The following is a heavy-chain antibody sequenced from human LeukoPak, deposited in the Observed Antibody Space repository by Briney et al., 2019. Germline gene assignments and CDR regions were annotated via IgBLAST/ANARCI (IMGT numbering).Heavy chain of an antibody. Sequence: SETLSLTCTVSGGSISSYYWSWIRQPPGKGLEWIGYIYYSGSTNYNPSLKSRVPISVDTSKNQFSLKLSSVTAADTAVYYCARGTPHTYYDILTGYIWFDPWGQGTLVTVSS. CDR2: IYYSGST. D-gene: IGHD3-9*01. J-gene: IGHJ5*02. CDR1: GGSISSYY. V-gene: IGHV4-59*01. CDR3: ARGTPHTYYDILTGYIWFDP.